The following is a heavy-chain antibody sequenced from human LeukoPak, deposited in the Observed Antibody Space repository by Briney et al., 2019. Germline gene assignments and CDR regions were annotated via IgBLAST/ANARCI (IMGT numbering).Heavy chain of an antibody. V-gene: IGHV3-30*02. CDR2: IRYDGSNK. D-gene: IGHD4/OR15-4a*01. CDR1: GFTFSNYG. CDR3: ARRAGAYSHPYDY. Sequence: GGSLRLSCTASGFTFSNYGMHWVRQAPGKGLEWVAFIRYDGSNKYYADSVKGRFTISRDNSKNTMYLQMNSLRAEDTAVYYCARRAGAYSHPYDYWGQGTLVTVSS. J-gene: IGHJ4*02.